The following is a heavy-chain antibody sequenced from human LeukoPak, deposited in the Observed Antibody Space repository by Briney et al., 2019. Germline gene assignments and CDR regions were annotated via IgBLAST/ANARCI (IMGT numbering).Heavy chain of an antibody. V-gene: IGHV3-7*03. CDR1: GLTLDKYW. D-gene: IGHD2/OR15-2a*01. J-gene: IGHJ6*02. Sequence: PXGSLRLSCVASGLTLDKYWMTWVRQIPGKGLEWVANIRQNGREKDLVDSVKGRFTISRDDATSSVFLQMNNVRVEDTAIYYCARGQFFYGWGMDVWGQGTTVTVS. CDR3: ARGQFFYGWGMDV. CDR2: IRQNGREK.